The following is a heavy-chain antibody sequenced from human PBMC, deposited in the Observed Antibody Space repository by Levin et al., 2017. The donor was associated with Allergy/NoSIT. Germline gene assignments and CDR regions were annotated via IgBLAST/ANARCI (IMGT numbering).Heavy chain of an antibody. CDR2: ISYDGSNK. D-gene: IGHD3-22*01. CDR3: AKDTYDSSGSDIDY. J-gene: IGHJ4*02. Sequence: GESLKISCAASGFTFSSYGMHWVRQAPGKGLEWVAVISYDGSNKYYADSVKGRFTISRDNSKNTLYLQMNSLRAEDTAVYYCAKDTYDSSGSDIDYWGQGTLVTVSS. CDR1: GFTFSSYG. V-gene: IGHV3-30*18.